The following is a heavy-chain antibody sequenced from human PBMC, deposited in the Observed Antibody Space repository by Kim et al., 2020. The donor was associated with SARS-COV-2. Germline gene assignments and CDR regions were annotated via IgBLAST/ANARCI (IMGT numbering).Heavy chain of an antibody. Sequence: SVKGRFTHSRDNSKNTLSLQMTSLRAEDTAIDYCAKGLPYYDILAGYDHWGQGTLVTVSS. J-gene: IGHJ4*02. V-gene: IGHV3-23*01. CDR3: AKGLPYYDILAGYDH. D-gene: IGHD3-9*01.